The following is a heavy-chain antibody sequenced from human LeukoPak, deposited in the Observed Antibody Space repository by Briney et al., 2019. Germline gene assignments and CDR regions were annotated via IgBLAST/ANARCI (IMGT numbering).Heavy chain of an antibody. CDR1: GFTFGDHA. J-gene: IGHJ4*02. V-gene: IGHV3-21*01. CDR3: AREYFDS. CDR2: ISSSSTYI. Sequence: GGSLRLSCTASGFTFGDHAMSWVRQAPGKGPEWVSSISSSSTYIYYADSVKGRFTISRDNAKNSLYLQMNSLRAEDTAVYYCAREYFDSWGQGTLVTVSS.